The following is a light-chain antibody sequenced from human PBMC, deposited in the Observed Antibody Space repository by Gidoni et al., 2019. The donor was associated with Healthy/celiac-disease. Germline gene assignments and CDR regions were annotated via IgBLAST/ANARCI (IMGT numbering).Light chain of an antibody. Sequence: DIVMTQSPDSLAVPLGERATINCKSSQSVLYSSNNKNYLAGYQQKPGQPPKLLIYWASTRESGVPDRFSGSGSGTDFTLTISSLQAEDVAVYYCQQYYSTPLFTFGPGTKVDIK. V-gene: IGKV4-1*01. CDR1: QSVLYSSNNKNY. CDR2: WAS. CDR3: QQYYSTPLFT. J-gene: IGKJ3*01.